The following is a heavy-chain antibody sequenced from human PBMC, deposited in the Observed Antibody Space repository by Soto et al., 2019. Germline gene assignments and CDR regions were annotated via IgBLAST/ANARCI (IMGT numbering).Heavy chain of an antibody. V-gene: IGHV3-30-3*01. J-gene: IGHJ6*02. CDR2: ISYDGSNK. Sequence: QVQLMESGGGVVQPGRSLRLSCAASGFTFSSYAMHWVRQAPGKGLEWVAVISYDGSNKYYADSVKGRFTISRDNSKNTLYLQMNSLRAEDTAVYYCGVYGDYTPYGMDVWGQGTTVTVSS. CDR1: GFTFSSYA. D-gene: IGHD4-17*01. CDR3: GVYGDYTPYGMDV.